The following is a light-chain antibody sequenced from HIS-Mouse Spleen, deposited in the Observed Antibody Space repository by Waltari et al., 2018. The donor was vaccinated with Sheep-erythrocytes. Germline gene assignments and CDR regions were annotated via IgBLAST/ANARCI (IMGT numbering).Light chain of an antibody. Sequence: QSALTQPRSVSGSPGQSVTISCTGTSSDVGGYNYVSWYQQHPGKAPKLMRYDVSKRPAGVPDLFSGSKSGNTVSLTISGLQAEDEADYYCCSYAGSDNHVFATGTKVTVL. CDR1: SSDVGGYNY. V-gene: IGLV2-11*01. CDR2: DVS. CDR3: CSYAGSDNHV. J-gene: IGLJ1*01.